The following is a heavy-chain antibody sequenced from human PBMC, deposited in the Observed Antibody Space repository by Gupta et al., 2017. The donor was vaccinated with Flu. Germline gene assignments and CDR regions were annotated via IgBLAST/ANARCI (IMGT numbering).Heavy chain of an antibody. CDR1: GFTFSNYD. CDR3: ARGTYCNETNCSRIWYFDL. J-gene: IGHJ2*01. D-gene: IGHD2/OR15-2a*01. Sequence: EVQLVESGGGLVQPGGSLRLSCAASGFTFSNYDMHWVRQGTGKDPEWVSAIGTEGDTFYPDSVKGRFTISRENATNSLYLQMNNLRAEDTALYYCARGTYCNETNCSRIWYFDLWGRGTLVTVSS. CDR2: IGTEGDT. V-gene: IGHV3-13*01.